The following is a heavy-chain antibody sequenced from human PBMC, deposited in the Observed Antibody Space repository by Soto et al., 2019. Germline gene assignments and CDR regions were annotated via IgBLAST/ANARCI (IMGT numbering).Heavy chain of an antibody. J-gene: IGHJ6*03. Sequence: EVQLVESGGGLVQPGGSLRLSCAGSGFTFSSFWMTWVRQAPGKGLEWVANIKQDGSEKYYVDSVKVRFTISTDNAKNSLYLQRKSLRAEDTAVYYCARRYTNRVDVLGKGTTVTVSS. CDR1: GFTFSSFW. CDR2: IKQDGSEK. D-gene: IGHD2-2*02. V-gene: IGHV3-7*01. CDR3: ARRYTNRVDV.